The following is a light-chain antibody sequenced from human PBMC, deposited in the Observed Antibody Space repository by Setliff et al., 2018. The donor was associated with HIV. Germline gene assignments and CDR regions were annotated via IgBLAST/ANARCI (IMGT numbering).Light chain of an antibody. V-gene: IGLV2-14*03. J-gene: IGLJ1*01. CDR2: DVS. CDR1: SRDIGTYDF. Sequence: QSALAQPASISGSPGQSITISCAGTSRDIGTYDFVSWYQQHPGKAPKLLIYDVSDRPSGVSDRFSGSKSGNTASLTISGLQTEDEADYYCGSYTKTSTLLFGTGTKVTVL. CDR3: GSYTKTSTLL.